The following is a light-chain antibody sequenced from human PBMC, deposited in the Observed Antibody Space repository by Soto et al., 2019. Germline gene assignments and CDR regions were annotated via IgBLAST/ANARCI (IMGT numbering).Light chain of an antibody. CDR1: NSNIGAGYD. J-gene: IGLJ2*01. Sequence: QSVLTQPPSVSGAPGQRVTISCTGSNSNIGAGYDVHWYQQLPGTAPKFLISNNNNRPSGVPDRFSASKSGTSASLAISGLQAEDEADYYCQSYDTSSLSPVVFGGGTKLTVL. CDR2: NNN. CDR3: QSYDTSSLSPVV. V-gene: IGLV1-40*01.